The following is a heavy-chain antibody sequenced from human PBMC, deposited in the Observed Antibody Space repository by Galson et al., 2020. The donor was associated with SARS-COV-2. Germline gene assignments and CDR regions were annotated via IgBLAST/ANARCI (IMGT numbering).Heavy chain of an antibody. J-gene: IGHJ4*02. V-gene: IGHV3-30-3*01. CDR2: IGNDGNNK. Sequence: TGGYLRLSCAASGFTFSDYAIHWVRQAPGKGLEWVAVIGNDGNNKYYADSVKGRFTISRDNSKNTVYLQMNSLRADTAVYYCARARTIFGVVISSWGLDDCGQGTLVTVSS. CDR1: GFTFSDYA. CDR3: ARARTIFGVVISSWGLDD. D-gene: IGHD3-3*01.